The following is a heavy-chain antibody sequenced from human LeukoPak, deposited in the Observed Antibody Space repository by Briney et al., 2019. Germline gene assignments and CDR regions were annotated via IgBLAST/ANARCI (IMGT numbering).Heavy chain of an antibody. CDR1: GYTFTSYG. J-gene: IGHJ3*02. CDR2: ISAYNGNT. V-gene: IGHV1-18*01. CDR3: ARGRSYWDPTDAFDI. D-gene: IGHD1-26*01. Sequence: ASVKVSCKASGYTFTSYGISWVRQAPGQGLEWMGWISAYNGNTNYAQKLQGRVTMTTDTSTSTAYMELRSLRSDDTAVYYCARGRSYWDPTDAFDIWGQGTMVTVSS.